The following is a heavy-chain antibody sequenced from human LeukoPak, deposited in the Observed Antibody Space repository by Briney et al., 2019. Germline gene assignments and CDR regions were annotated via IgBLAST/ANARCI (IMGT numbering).Heavy chain of an antibody. V-gene: IGHV1-69*04. J-gene: IGHJ4*02. Sequence: SVKVSFKATGCTFSSCDISWRRMAPGQGLEWMGRIIPILGIAIYAQKFQGRVTMTEDTSTDTAYMELSSLRSEDKAVYYFATSLTGVGARELYYFGQGTLVTVSS. CDR1: GCTFSSCD. CDR2: IIPILGIA. CDR3: ATSLTGVGARELYY. D-gene: IGHD1-26*01.